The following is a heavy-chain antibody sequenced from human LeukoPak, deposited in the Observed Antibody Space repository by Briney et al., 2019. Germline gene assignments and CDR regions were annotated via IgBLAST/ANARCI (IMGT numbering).Heavy chain of an antibody. CDR1: GFTFSSYH. V-gene: IGHV3-23*01. Sequence: PGGSLRLSCTASGFTFSSYHMNWVRQAPGKGLEWVSAISGSGGSTYYADSVKGRFTISRDNSKNTLYLQMNSLRAEDTAVYYCAKDHGGDTTSYYYYYMDVWGKGTTVTISS. CDR3: AKDHGGDTTSYYYYYMDV. D-gene: IGHD1-1*01. CDR2: ISGSGGST. J-gene: IGHJ6*03.